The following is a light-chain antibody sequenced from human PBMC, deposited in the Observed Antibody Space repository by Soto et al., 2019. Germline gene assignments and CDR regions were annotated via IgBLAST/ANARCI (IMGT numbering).Light chain of an antibody. V-gene: IGLV2-14*01. J-gene: IGLJ2*01. Sequence: QSALTQPASVSGSPGQSITISCTGSSSDVGGYNFVCWYQQHPGKAPKLMIYDVSIRPSGVTNRFSGSKSGNTASLTISRLLPKDEADSYCSSYISSSAPRYVVFGGGTKVTVL. CDR1: SSDVGGYNF. CDR3: SSYISSSAPRYVV. CDR2: DVS.